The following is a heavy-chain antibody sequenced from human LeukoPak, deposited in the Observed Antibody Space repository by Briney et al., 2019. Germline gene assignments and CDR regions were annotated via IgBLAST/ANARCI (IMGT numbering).Heavy chain of an antibody. Sequence: SETLSLTCTVSGVSIISSNYYWGWFRQPPGKGLEWIASVFCTGTTRHNPSLKSRVTISVDTSKNEFSLNLSSVTAEDTAMYYCARRLGSSADGILKYYFDYWGQGTLVTVSS. CDR2: VFCTGTT. V-gene: IGHV4-39*01. CDR3: ARRLGSSADGILKYYFDY. J-gene: IGHJ4*02. CDR1: GVSIISSNYY. D-gene: IGHD6-13*01.